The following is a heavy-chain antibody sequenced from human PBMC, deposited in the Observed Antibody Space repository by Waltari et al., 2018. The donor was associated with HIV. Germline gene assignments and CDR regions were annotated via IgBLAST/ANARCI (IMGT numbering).Heavy chain of an antibody. CDR1: GYTFTSYD. D-gene: IGHD2-8*02. J-gene: IGHJ6*02. CDR2: MNPNSGNT. V-gene: IGHV1-8*01. CDR3: ARVRRGIVLVVYATDYGTDV. Sequence: QVQLVQSGAEVKKPGASVKVSCKASGYTFTSYDINWVRQATGQGLEWMGWMNPNSGNTGYAQKFQGRVTMTRNTSISTAYMELSSLRSEDTAVYYCARVRRGIVLVVYATDYGTDVWGQGTTVTVSS.